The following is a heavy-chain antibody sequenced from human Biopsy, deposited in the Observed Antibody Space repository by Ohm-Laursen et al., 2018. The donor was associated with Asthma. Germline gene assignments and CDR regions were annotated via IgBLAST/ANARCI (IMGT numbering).Heavy chain of an antibody. Sequence: LRLSCAASGFTFSSYAMGWIRQPPGKGLEWIGEIDQSGYTNYNPSLKSRVTISADTSKNQFHLNLSSVTAADTAVYFCARAAITGIRGWFDPWGQGTQVTVSS. CDR3: ARAAITGIRGWFDP. J-gene: IGHJ5*02. V-gene: IGHV4-34*01. D-gene: IGHD1-20*01. CDR2: IDQSGYT. CDR1: GFTFSSYA.